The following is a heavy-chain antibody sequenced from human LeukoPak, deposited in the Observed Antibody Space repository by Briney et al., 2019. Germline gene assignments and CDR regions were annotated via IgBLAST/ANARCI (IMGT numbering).Heavy chain of an antibody. D-gene: IGHD6-19*01. J-gene: IGHJ4*02. V-gene: IGHV4-39*01. Sequence: SETLSLTCTVSGGSISSSSYYWGWIRQPPGKGLEWIGSIYYSGSTYYNPSLKSRVTISVDTPKNQFSLKLSSVTAADTAVYYCARVGAVAGRPYYFDYWGQGTLVTVSS. CDR2: IYYSGST. CDR1: GGSISSSSYY. CDR3: ARVGAVAGRPYYFDY.